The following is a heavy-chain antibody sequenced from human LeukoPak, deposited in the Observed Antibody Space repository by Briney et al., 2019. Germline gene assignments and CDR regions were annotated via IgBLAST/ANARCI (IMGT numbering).Heavy chain of an antibody. Sequence: GGSLRLSCAASGFTFSSYWMSWVRQAPGKGLEWVANIKQDGSEKYYVDSVKGRFTISRDNAKNSLYLQMNSLRAEDTAVYYCARSVVPAAIRYYYYYMDVWGKGTTVTISS. J-gene: IGHJ6*03. CDR3: ARSVVPAAIRYYYYYMDV. D-gene: IGHD2-2*01. CDR2: IKQDGSEK. CDR1: GFTFSSYW. V-gene: IGHV3-7*01.